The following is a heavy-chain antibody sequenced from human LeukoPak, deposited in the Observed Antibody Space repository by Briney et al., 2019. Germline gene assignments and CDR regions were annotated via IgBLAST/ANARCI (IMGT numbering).Heavy chain of an antibody. CDR2: IYYSGST. D-gene: IGHD1-26*01. J-gene: IGHJ3*02. CDR3: ARNYSGSYYGFDAFDI. V-gene: IGHV4-39*01. CDR1: GGSISSSSYY. Sequence: PSETLSLTCTVSGGSISSSSYYWGWIRQPPGKGLEWIGSIYYSGSTYYNPSLKSRVTISVDTSKNQFSLKLSSVTPADTAVYYCARNYSGSYYGFDAFDIWGQGTMVTVSS.